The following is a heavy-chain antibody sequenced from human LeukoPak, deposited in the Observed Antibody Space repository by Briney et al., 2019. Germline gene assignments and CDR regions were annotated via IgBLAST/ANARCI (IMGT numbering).Heavy chain of an antibody. V-gene: IGHV3-30-3*01. D-gene: IGHD3-3*01. CDR3: ATSFWSGYYWDY. Sequence: PGGSLRLSCAASGFTFSSYAMHWVRQAPGKGLEWVAVISYDGSNKYYADSVKGRFTISRDNSKNTLYLQMNSLRAEDTAVYYCATSFWSGYYWDYWGQGTLVTVSS. CDR2: ISYDGSNK. J-gene: IGHJ4*02. CDR1: GFTFSSYA.